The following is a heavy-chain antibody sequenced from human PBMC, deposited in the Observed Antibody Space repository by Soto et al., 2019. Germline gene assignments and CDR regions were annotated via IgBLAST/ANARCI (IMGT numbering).Heavy chain of an antibody. CDR1: GGSISSGDYS. CDR3: ASLDTAMIKTAGY. J-gene: IGHJ4*02. D-gene: IGHD5-18*01. CDR2: IYV. V-gene: IGHV4-30-2*01. Sequence: SETLSLTCAVSGGSISSGDYSWNWIRQPPGKGLEWIGYIYVDSVKGRFTISRDSAKNSMYLQMNSLTVEDTAMYYCASLDTAMIKTAGYWGQGTQVTVSS.